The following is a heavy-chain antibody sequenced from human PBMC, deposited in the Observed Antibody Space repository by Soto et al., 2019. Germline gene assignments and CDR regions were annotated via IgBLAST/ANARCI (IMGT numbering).Heavy chain of an antibody. CDR3: ARGLRAARQYYYYYYMDV. Sequence: SETLSLTCTVSGGSISSYYWSWIRQPPGKGLEWIGYIYYSGSTNYNPSLKSRVTLSVDTSKNQFSLKLSSVTAADTAVYYCARGLRAARQYYYYYYMDVWGKGTTVTVSS. CDR2: IYYSGST. D-gene: IGHD6-6*01. J-gene: IGHJ6*03. CDR1: GGSISSYY. V-gene: IGHV4-59*01.